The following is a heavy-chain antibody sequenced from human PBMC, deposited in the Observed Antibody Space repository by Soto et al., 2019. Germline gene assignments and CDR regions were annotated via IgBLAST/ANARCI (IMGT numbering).Heavy chain of an antibody. D-gene: IGHD3-3*01. Sequence: GGSLRLSCAASGFTFSSYWMSWVRQAPGKGLEWAANIKQDGSEKYYVDSVEGRFTISRDNAKNSLYLQMNSLKTEDTAVYYCTTDLRFLEWLISPMDVWGQGTTVTVSS. CDR2: IKQDGSEK. J-gene: IGHJ6*02. V-gene: IGHV3-7*05. CDR3: TTDLRFLEWLISPMDV. CDR1: GFTFSSYW.